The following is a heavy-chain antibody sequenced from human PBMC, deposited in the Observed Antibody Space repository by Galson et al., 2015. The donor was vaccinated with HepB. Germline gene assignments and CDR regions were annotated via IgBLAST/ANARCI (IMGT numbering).Heavy chain of an antibody. CDR2: INSDGSST. V-gene: IGHV3-74*01. CDR3: ARVTEYSSSGY. CDR1: GFTFSSYW. Sequence: SLRLSCAASGFTFSSYWTHWVRQAPGKGLVWVSRINSDGSSTSYADSVKGRFTISRDNAKNTLYLQMNSLRAEDTAVYYCARVTEYSSSGYWGQGTLVTVSS. J-gene: IGHJ4*02. D-gene: IGHD6-6*01.